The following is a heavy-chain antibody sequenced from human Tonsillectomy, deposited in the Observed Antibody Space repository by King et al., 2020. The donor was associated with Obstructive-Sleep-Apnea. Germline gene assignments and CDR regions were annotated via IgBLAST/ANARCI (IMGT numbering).Heavy chain of an antibody. CDR2: IYFSGST. Sequence: LQLQESGPGLVKPSETLSLSCTVSGGSISSSSFYWGWIRQPPGKGLEWIGSIYFSGSTYYNSSLKSRVTISVDTSKIHFSLKLSSVTAADTAVYYCASQSFSSRWYAPFDYWGQGTLVTVSS. CDR1: GGSISSSSFY. J-gene: IGHJ4*02. V-gene: IGHV4-39*02. CDR3: ASQSFSSRWYAPFDY. D-gene: IGHD6-13*01.